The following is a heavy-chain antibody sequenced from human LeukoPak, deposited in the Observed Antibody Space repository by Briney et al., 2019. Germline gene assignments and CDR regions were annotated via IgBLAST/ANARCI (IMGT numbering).Heavy chain of an antibody. CDR1: GYTLTELS. CDR3: ATVLLGYCSGGSCYWFDP. Sequence: GASVKVSWKVSGYTLTELSMHWVRQAPGKGLEWMGGFDPEDGETIYAQKFQGRVTMTEDTSTDTAYMELSSLRSEDTAVYYCATVLLGYCSGGSCYWFDPWGQGTLVTVSS. V-gene: IGHV1-24*01. CDR2: FDPEDGET. D-gene: IGHD2-15*01. J-gene: IGHJ5*02.